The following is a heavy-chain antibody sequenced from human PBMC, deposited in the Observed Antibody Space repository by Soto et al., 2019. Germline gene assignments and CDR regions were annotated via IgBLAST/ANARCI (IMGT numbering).Heavy chain of an antibody. CDR1: GFSLSPYW. Sequence: GGSLRLSCAASGFSLSPYWMHWVRQVPGRGLEWVARHSSDGFGAAYADSVKGRFFISRDIARNTLSLQMNSLRADDTAVYYCARDLGGPDYWGRGTSVTVSS. V-gene: IGHV3-74*03. CDR3: ARDLGGPDY. J-gene: IGHJ4*02. CDR2: HSSDGFGA. D-gene: IGHD3-16*01.